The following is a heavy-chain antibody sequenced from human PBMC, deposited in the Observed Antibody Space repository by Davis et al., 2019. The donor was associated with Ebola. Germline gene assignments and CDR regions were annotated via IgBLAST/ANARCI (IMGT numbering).Heavy chain of an antibody. CDR2: ISATGGVT. J-gene: IGHJ4*02. V-gene: IGHV3-23*01. CDR1: GFTFSSFA. Sequence: GESLKISCTASGFTFSSFAMSWVRQAPGKGLEWVSTISATGGVTYYADSVRGRFTISRVNSKNTLYLQLSSLRPDDTAVYYCAKEQAVAGYYFDYWGQGALVTVSS. D-gene: IGHD6-19*01. CDR3: AKEQAVAGYYFDY.